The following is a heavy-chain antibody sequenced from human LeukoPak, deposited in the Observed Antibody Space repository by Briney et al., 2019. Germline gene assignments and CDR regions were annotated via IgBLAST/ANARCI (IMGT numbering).Heavy chain of an antibody. CDR3: ARDTPQHLKRYDY. Sequence: GASVKVSCKASGYNFDKFGIAWVRQAPGQGLEWMGWINTHNGNTKYAQQYQGRVTMTTDTSTSTVCMELRSLRSDDTAVYFCARDTPQHLKRYDYWGQGTQVTVSS. CDR2: INTHNGNT. D-gene: IGHD6-13*01. CDR1: GYNFDKFG. J-gene: IGHJ4*02. V-gene: IGHV1-18*01.